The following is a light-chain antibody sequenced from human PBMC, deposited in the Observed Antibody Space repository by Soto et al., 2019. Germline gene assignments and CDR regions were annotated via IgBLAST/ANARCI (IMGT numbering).Light chain of an antibody. CDR2: GIS. J-gene: IGKJ5*01. V-gene: IGKV3-20*01. CDR1: QSVSSRQ. CDR3: QQYDVSPPIT. Sequence: EIVQTPSSDPLSFSPGERAPLSRRASQSVSSRQLAWYQQKPGQPPRLLIYGISSRANGIPDRFSGSGSGTDFTLTISRLEPEDYAVYYCQQYDVSPPITFGQGTRLEIK.